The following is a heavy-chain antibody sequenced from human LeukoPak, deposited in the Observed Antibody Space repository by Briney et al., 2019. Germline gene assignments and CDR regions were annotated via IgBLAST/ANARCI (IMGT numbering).Heavy chain of an antibody. CDR3: ASPPALDYGDHAEYFQH. Sequence: GESLKISCKGSGYSFTSYWIGWVRQMPGKGLEWMGIIYPGDSDTRYSPSFQGQVTISADKSISTAYLQWSSLKASDTAMYYCASPPALDYGDHAEYFQHWGQGTLITVSS. D-gene: IGHD4-17*01. V-gene: IGHV5-51*01. CDR1: GYSFTSYW. J-gene: IGHJ1*01. CDR2: IYPGDSDT.